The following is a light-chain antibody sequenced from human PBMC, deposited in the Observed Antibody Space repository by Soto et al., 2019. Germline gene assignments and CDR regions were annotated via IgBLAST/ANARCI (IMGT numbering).Light chain of an antibody. CDR1: QSVDIN. J-gene: IGKJ1*01. Sequence: EIVMTQSPVTLSASAGERVTLSFRASQSVDINLAWYQQKAGQAPRLLIYGASTGATGIPARFSGSGSGIDFTLTISSLQSEDFAVYYCQQYNNWPRTFGQGTKVDI. CDR2: GAS. CDR3: QQYNNWPRT. V-gene: IGKV3-15*01.